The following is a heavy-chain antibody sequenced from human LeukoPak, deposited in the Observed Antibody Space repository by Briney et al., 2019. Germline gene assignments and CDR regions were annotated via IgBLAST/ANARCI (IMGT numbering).Heavy chain of an antibody. Sequence: ASVKASCKVSGYTLTELSMHWVRQAPGKGLEWMGGFDPEDGETIYAQKFQGRVTMTEDTSTDTAYMELSSLRSEDTAVYYCATGYSGYDTVISFPSWGQGTLVTVSS. CDR1: GYTLTELS. J-gene: IGHJ5*02. D-gene: IGHD5-12*01. CDR3: ATGYSGYDTVISFPS. CDR2: FDPEDGET. V-gene: IGHV1-24*01.